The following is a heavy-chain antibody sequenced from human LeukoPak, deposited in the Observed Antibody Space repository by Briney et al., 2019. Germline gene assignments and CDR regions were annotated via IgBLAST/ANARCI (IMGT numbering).Heavy chain of an antibody. CDR2: ISSSSSTI. D-gene: IGHD5-18*01. Sequence: PGGSLRLSCAASGFSLSAYGVHWVRQAPGKGLEWVSYISSSSSTIYYADSVKGRFTISRDNAKNSLYLQMNSLRDEDTAVYYCARPQGLWSNYYYYGMDVWGQGTTVTVSS. CDR3: ARPQGLWSNYYYYGMDV. V-gene: IGHV3-48*02. CDR1: GFSLSAYG. J-gene: IGHJ6*02.